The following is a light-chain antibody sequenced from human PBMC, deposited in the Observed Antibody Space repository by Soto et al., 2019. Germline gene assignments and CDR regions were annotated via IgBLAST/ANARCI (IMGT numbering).Light chain of an antibody. CDR1: QDISNY. CDR2: DAS. CDR3: QQYDNLPLT. J-gene: IGKJ4*01. Sequence: DIQMTQSPSSLSASVGDRVTITCQASQDISNYLNWYQQKPGKAPMLLIYDASNLETGVPSRFSGSGSGTDFTFTIISLQPEDIATYYCQQYDNLPLTFGGGTKVDIK. V-gene: IGKV1-33*01.